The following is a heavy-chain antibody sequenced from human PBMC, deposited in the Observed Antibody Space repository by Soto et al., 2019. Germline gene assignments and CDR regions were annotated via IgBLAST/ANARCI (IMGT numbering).Heavy chain of an antibody. D-gene: IGHD2-15*01. V-gene: IGHV3-33*01. J-gene: IGHJ4*02. CDR3: ARGTPTDY. CDR1: GFNFSIYG. CDR2: IWYDGSNK. Sequence: QVQLVESGGGVVQPGRSLRLSCAASGFNFSIYGMHWVRQAPGKGLEWVAIIWYDGSNKYHADSVKGRFTISRDNSKNTLYLQMNSLRAEDTAVYYCARGTPTDYWGQGTLVPSP.